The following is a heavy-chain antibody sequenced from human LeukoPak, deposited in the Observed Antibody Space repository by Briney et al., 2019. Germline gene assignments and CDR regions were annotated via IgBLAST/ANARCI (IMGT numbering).Heavy chain of an antibody. CDR3: ARGWGINWYFDV. J-gene: IGHJ2*01. CDR1: GGSIKSYY. CDR2: IYYSGST. V-gene: IGHV4-59*01. Sequence: SETLSLTCTVSGGSIKSYYWSWIRQPPGKGLEWIGYIYYSGSTNYNPSLKSRVTISVDTSKSQFSLKLSPVTAADTAVYYCARGWGINWYFDVWGRGTLVTVSS. D-gene: IGHD3-16*01.